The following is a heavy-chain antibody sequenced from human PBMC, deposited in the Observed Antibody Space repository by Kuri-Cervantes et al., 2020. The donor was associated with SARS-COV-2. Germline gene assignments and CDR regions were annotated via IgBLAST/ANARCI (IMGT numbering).Heavy chain of an antibody. J-gene: IGHJ6*02. CDR3: ARKGGEVGATLYGMDV. Sequence: SVKVSCKASGGTFSSYAISWVRQAPGQGLEWMGGIIPIFGTANYAQKFQGRVTITADESTSTAYMGLSSLRTEDTAVYYCARKGGEVGATLYGMDVWGQGTTVTVSS. CDR1: GGTFSSYA. CDR2: IIPIFGTA. D-gene: IGHD1-26*01. V-gene: IGHV1-69*13.